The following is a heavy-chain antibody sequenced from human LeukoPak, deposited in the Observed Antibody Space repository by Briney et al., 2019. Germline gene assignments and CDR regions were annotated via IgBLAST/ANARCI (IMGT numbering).Heavy chain of an antibody. Sequence: ASVKVSCKASGYTFTGYYMHWVRQAPGQGLEWMGWINPNSGGTNYAQKFQGRVTMTRDTSISTAYMELSRLRSGDTAVYYCARELIKYSYGPPFDYWGQGTLVTVSS. CDR1: GYTFTGYY. D-gene: IGHD5-18*01. J-gene: IGHJ4*02. CDR3: ARELIKYSYGPPFDY. V-gene: IGHV1-2*02. CDR2: INPNSGGT.